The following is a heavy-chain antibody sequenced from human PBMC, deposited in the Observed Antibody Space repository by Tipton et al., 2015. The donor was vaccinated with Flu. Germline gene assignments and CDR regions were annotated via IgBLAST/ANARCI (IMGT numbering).Heavy chain of an antibody. CDR1: GGSISSYY. J-gene: IGHJ4*02. CDR2: IYTSGST. CDR3: AREGNYAEKD. D-gene: IGHD4-17*01. V-gene: IGHV4-4*07. Sequence: TLSLTCTVSGGSISSYYWNWIRQPAGKGLEWIGRIYTSGSTNYNPSLKSRVTMSVDTSKNQLSLKLSSVTAADAAVYHCAREGNYAEKDWGQGTLVTVSS.